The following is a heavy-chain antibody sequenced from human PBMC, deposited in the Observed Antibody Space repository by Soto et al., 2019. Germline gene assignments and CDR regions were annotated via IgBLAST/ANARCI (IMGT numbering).Heavy chain of an antibody. J-gene: IGHJ5*02. D-gene: IGHD6-13*01. CDR1: GGSVSSYY. Sequence: PSETLSLTCTVSGGSVSSYYWSWIRQSPGKGLEWIGYIYYSGSTKYKPSLKSRVTISVDTSKNQFSLKLSSVTAADTAVYYCARVLAAAVFDPWGQGTLVTVSS. CDR3: ARVLAAAVFDP. V-gene: IGHV4-59*02. CDR2: IYYSGST.